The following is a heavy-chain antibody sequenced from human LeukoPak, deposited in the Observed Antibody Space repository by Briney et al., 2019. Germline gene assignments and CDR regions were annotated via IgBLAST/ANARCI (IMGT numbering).Heavy chain of an antibody. Sequence: PGGSLRLSCAASGFTFDDYAMHWVRQAPGKGLEWVSAISGSGGSTYYADSVKGRFTISRDNSKNTLYLQMNSLRAEDTAVYYCARDTDSGSYRFDYWGQGTLVTVSS. V-gene: IGHV3-23*01. J-gene: IGHJ4*02. CDR2: ISGSGGST. CDR3: ARDTDSGSYRFDY. D-gene: IGHD1-26*01. CDR1: GFTFDDYA.